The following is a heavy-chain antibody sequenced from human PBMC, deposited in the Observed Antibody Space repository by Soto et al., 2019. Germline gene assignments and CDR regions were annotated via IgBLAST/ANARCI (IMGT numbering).Heavy chain of an antibody. CDR3: ARMKLRVAASLMYYYGMDV. Sequence: VQLQESGPGLVKPSETLSLTCSVSGGSVSGDLYYWTWIRQSPGKGLEWIGYVFFTGYTNLNPSLKSRVAMSADTSKNQFSLRLSSVTAADTALYYCARMKLRVAASLMYYYGMDVWGQGTTVTVSS. CDR1: GGSVSGDLYY. CDR2: VFFTGYT. V-gene: IGHV4-61*01. J-gene: IGHJ6*02. D-gene: IGHD6-19*01.